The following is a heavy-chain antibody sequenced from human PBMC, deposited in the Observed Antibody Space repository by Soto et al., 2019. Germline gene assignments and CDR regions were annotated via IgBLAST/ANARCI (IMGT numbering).Heavy chain of an antibody. J-gene: IGHJ6*02. CDR2: IWYDGSNK. Sequence: QVQLVESGGGVVQPGRSLRLSCAASGFTFSSYGMHWVRQAPGKGLEWVAVIWYDGSNKYYADSVKGRFTISRDNSKNTLYLQMNSQRAEDTAGYYCGRDLVLRFFRYYYGMDVWGQGTTVTVSS. D-gene: IGHD3-3*01. V-gene: IGHV3-33*01. CDR3: GRDLVLRFFRYYYGMDV. CDR1: GFTFSSYG.